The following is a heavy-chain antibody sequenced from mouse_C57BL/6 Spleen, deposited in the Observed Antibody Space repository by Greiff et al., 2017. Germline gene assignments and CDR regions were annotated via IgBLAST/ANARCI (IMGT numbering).Heavy chain of an antibody. V-gene: IGHV5-4*01. Sequence: EVQLVESGGGLVKPGGSLKLSCAASGFTFSSYAMSWVRQTPEKRLEWVATISDGGSYTYYPDNVKGRFTISRDNAKNNLYPQMSHLKSEDTAMYYCARDKGLRGDFDVWGTGTTVTVSS. CDR3: ARDKGLRGDFDV. CDR1: GFTFSSYA. D-gene: IGHD3-1*01. CDR2: ISDGGSYT. J-gene: IGHJ1*03.